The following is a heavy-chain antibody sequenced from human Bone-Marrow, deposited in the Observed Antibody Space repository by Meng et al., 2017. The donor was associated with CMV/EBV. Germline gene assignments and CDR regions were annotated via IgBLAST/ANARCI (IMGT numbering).Heavy chain of an antibody. CDR3: EREKGAVHTGVRGVIYYYYGMDV. Sequence: YGRWKRQHPGKGMEWIGYNYYSGSTNYNPSLKSRVTISVDTSKNQFYLKLSSVTAADTAVYYCEREKGAVHTGVRGVIYYYYGMDVWGQGTTVTVSS. D-gene: IGHD3-10*01. V-gene: IGHV4-59*01. J-gene: IGHJ6*02. CDR1: Y. CDR2: NYYSGST.